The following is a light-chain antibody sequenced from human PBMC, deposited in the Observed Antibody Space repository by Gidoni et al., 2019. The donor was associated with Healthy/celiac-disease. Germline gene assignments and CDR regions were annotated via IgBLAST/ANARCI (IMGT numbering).Light chain of an antibody. J-gene: IGKJ3*01. CDR1: QDISNY. V-gene: IGKV1-33*01. CDR2: DAS. Sequence: DIQMTQSPSSLSASVGDRVTITCQASQDISNYLNWYQQKPGKAPKLLIYDASNLETGVPSRFSGSGSGTDFTFTISSLQPEDIATYYCQQYDNLPRGFTFXPXTKVXIK. CDR3: QQYDNLPRGFT.